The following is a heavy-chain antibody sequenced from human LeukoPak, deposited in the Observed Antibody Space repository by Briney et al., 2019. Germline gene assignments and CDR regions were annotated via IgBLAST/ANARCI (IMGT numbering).Heavy chain of an antibody. CDR1: GYSFTSYW. CDR3: ARQYSYGPYSSYYYYGMDV. CDR2: IYPGGSDT. Sequence: GESLKISCKGSGYSFTSYWIGWVRQMPGKGLEWMGIIYPGGSDTRYSPSFQGQVTISADKSISTAYLQWSSLKASDTAMYYCARQYSYGPYSSYYYYGMDVWGQGTTVTVSS. V-gene: IGHV5-51*01. J-gene: IGHJ6*02. D-gene: IGHD5-18*01.